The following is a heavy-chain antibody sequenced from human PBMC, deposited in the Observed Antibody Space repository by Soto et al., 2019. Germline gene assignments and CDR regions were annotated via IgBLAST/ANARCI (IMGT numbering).Heavy chain of an antibody. Sequence: SGPTLVNPTQTLTLTCTFSGFSLSTSGVGVGWIRQPPGKALEWLALIYWNDDKRYSPSLKSRLTITKDTSKNQVVLTMTNMDPVDTATYYCAHTEGATGMAYYFDYWGQGTLVTVSS. CDR3: AHTEGATGMAYYFDY. V-gene: IGHV2-5*01. CDR2: IYWNDDK. CDR1: GFSLSTSGVG. D-gene: IGHD1-26*01. J-gene: IGHJ4*02.